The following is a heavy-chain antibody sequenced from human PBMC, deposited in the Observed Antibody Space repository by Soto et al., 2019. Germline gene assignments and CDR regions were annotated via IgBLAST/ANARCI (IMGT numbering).Heavy chain of an antibody. D-gene: IGHD6-13*01. CDR2: IYASGNT. Sequence: LSLTCTVSGASISDYYWSWIRQPAGKGLECIGRIYASGNTNYNPSLKSRVTMSVDTSKNQFSLTLNSVTAADTAVYYCARESRSALGTVEHWGRGTLVTVSS. CDR3: ARESRSALGTVEH. CDR1: GASISDYY. V-gene: IGHV4-4*07. J-gene: IGHJ4*02.